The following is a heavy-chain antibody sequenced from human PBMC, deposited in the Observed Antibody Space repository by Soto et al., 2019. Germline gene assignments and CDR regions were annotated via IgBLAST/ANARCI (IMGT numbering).Heavy chain of an antibody. J-gene: IGHJ6*02. CDR1: GYIFTDYY. V-gene: IGHV1-3*01. Sequence: GASVKVSCKASGYIFTDYYMHWVRQAPGQELGWMGRINAGNGDTKYAQKFQGRVTITRDTSASTAYMELSSLRSEDTAVYYCARLRYTSGWSPYYYYGMDVWGQGTTVTVSS. D-gene: IGHD6-19*01. CDR3: ARLRYTSGWSPYYYYGMDV. CDR2: INAGNGDT.